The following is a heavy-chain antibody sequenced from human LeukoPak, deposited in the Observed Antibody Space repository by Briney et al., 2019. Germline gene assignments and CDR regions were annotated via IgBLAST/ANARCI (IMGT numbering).Heavy chain of an antibody. CDR1: GGTFSSYA. J-gene: IGHJ4*02. Sequence: ASVKVSCKASGGTFSSYAISWVRQAPGQGLEWMGGIIPIFGTANYAQKFQGRVTITADESTSTAYMELSSLRSEDTAVYYCAREDYYGSGSYSPFDYWGQATLVTVSS. CDR3: AREDYYGSGSYSPFDY. CDR2: IIPIFGTA. V-gene: IGHV1-69*13. D-gene: IGHD3-10*01.